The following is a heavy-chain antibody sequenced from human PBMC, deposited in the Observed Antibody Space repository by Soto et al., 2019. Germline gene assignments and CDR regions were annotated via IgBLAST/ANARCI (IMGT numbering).Heavy chain of an antibody. CDR2: ISGSGGST. CDR1: GFTFSSYA. Sequence: GSLRLSCAASGFTFSSYAMSWVRQAPGKGLEWVSAISGSGGSTYYADSVKGRFTISRDNSKNTLYLQMNSLRAEDTAVYCCAKGSPIAAAGEYGMDVWGQGTTVTVSS. J-gene: IGHJ6*02. CDR3: AKGSPIAAAGEYGMDV. D-gene: IGHD6-13*01. V-gene: IGHV3-23*01.